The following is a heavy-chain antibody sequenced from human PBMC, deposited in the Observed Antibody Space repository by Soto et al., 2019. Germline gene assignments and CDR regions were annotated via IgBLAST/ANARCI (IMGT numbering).Heavy chain of an antibody. CDR2: VYSSGTT. CDR1: GGSINSYW. Sequence: SETLSLTCSVSGGSINSYWWSWIRQPAGKGLEWIGRVYSSGTTDYNPSLNSRATMSVETSKNQFSLKLSSVTAADTAVYYCARDIGSFAYGEGYWVQGIQGTVSS. CDR3: ARDIGSFAYGEGY. V-gene: IGHV4-4*07. J-gene: IGHJ4*02. D-gene: IGHD3-10*01.